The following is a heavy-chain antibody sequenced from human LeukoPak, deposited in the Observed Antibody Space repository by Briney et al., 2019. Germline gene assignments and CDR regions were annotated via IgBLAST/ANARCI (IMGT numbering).Heavy chain of an antibody. D-gene: IGHD3-10*01. CDR3: TQTSVYYGSGSYYGALNDY. Sequence: GGSLRLSCAASGFTFSGSAMQWVRQASGKGLEWVGRIRSKANSYATAYAASVKGRFTISRDDSKNTAYLQMNSLKTEDTAVYYCTQTSVYYGSGSYYGALNDYWGQGTLVTVSS. J-gene: IGHJ4*02. CDR1: GFTFSGSA. CDR2: IRSKANSYAT. V-gene: IGHV3-73*01.